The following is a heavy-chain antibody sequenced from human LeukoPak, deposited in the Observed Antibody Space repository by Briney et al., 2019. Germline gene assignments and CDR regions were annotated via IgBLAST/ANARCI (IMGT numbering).Heavy chain of an antibody. Sequence: SGPTLLNPTQTLTVTCTFSGFSLSTSGVAVGCIRQPPGKALEWLALIYWDDDKRYSPSLKSRLTITKDTSKNQVVLTMTNMDTVDTATYYCAHKAVTGTFAYWGQGTLVTVSS. CDR1: GFSLSTSGVA. V-gene: IGHV2-5*02. D-gene: IGHD1-20*01. CDR2: IYWDDDK. CDR3: AHKAVTGTFAY. J-gene: IGHJ4*02.